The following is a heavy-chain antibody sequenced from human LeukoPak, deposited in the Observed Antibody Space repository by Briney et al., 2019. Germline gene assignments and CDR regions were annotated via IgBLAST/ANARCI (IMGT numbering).Heavy chain of an antibody. D-gene: IGHD4-23*01. V-gene: IGHV3-21*01. CDR1: GFTFSHYS. CDR3: ASDPTVASSY. Sequence: GGSLRLSCAASGFTFSHYSMNWVRQAPGKGLEWVSSISSSSSYINYADSVKGRFTFSRDNAKNSLYLQMNSLRAEDTAVYYCASDPTVASSYWGQGTPVTVSS. CDR2: ISSSSSYI. J-gene: IGHJ4*02.